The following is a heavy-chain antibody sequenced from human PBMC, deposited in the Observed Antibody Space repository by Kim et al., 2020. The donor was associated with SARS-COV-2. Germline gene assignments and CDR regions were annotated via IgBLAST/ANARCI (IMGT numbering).Heavy chain of an antibody. D-gene: IGHD3-22*01. V-gene: IGHV1-69*13. Sequence: SVKVSCKASGGTFSSYAISWVRQAPGQGLEWMGGIIPIFGTANYAQKFQGRVTITADESTSTAYMELSSLRSEDTAVYYCARGDHYYDSSGYSYFDYWGQGTLVTVSS. CDR2: IIPIFGTA. CDR3: ARGDHYYDSSGYSYFDY. CDR1: GGTFSSYA. J-gene: IGHJ4*02.